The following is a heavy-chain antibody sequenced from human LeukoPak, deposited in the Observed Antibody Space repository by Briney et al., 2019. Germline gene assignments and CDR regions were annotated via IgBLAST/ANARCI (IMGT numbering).Heavy chain of an antibody. CDR1: GGTFSSYA. Sequence: ASVKVSCKASGGTFSSYAISWVRQAPGQGLEWMGRIIPILGIANYAQKFQGRVTITADKSTSTAYMELSSLRSEDTAVYYCARDLGYYDSSGYYEDYWGQGTLVTVSS. J-gene: IGHJ4*02. CDR3: ARDLGYYDSSGYYEDY. V-gene: IGHV1-69*04. D-gene: IGHD3-22*01. CDR2: IIPILGIA.